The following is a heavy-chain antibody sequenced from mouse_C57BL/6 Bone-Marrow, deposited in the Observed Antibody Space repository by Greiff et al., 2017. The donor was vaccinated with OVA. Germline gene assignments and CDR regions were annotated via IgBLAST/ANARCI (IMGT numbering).Heavy chain of an antibody. D-gene: IGHD2-5*01. CDR1: GFNIKDDY. CDR3: TTEYYSNFWFAY. CDR2: IDPENGDT. Sequence: VQLQQSGAELVRPGASVKLSCTASGFNIKDDYMHWVKQRPEQGLEWIGWIDPENGDTEYASKFQGKATITADTSSNTAYLQLSSLTSEDTAVYYCTTEYYSNFWFAYWAQGTLVTVSA. J-gene: IGHJ3*01. V-gene: IGHV14-4*01.